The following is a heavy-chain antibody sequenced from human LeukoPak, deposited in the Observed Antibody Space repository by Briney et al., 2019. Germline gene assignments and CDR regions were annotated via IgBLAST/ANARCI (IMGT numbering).Heavy chain of an antibody. CDR3: AREVTMIPSQRDAFDI. Sequence: GGSLRLSCAASGFTFSSYSMNWVRQAPGKGLEWVSSISSSSSYIYYADSVKGRFTISRDNAKNSLYLQMNSLRAEDTAVYYCAREVTMIPSQRDAFDIWGQGTMVTVSS. CDR1: GFTFSSYS. CDR2: ISSSSSYI. V-gene: IGHV3-21*01. D-gene: IGHD3-22*01. J-gene: IGHJ3*02.